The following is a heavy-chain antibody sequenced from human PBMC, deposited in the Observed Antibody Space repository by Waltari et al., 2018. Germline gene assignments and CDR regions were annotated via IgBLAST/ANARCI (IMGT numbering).Heavy chain of an antibody. J-gene: IGHJ4*02. D-gene: IGHD2-2*01. Sequence: QLVESGGGLVQPGGSLSLSCAASGFTFGIYWMHWVRQVPGKGLMWVSRSNTDGTNTAYADSVKGRFTISRDNARNTLFLQMNSLRPEDTAVYYCVGSTYPFDCWGQGTLVTVSS. CDR2: SNTDGTNT. CDR3: VGSTYPFDC. V-gene: IGHV3-74*01. CDR1: GFTFGIYW.